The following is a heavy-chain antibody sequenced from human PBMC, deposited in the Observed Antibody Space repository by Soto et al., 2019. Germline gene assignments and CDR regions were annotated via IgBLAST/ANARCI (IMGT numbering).Heavy chain of an antibody. CDR1: GGSVSSGSYY. J-gene: IGHJ4*02. Sequence: QVQLQESGPGLVKPSETLSLTCTVSGGSVSSGSYYWSWIRQPPGKGLEWIGYIYYSGSTNYNPSLKSRVTISVDTSKNQFPLKLSSVTAADTAVYYCAREAAGTYYWGQGTLVTVSS. CDR3: AREAAGTYY. V-gene: IGHV4-61*01. CDR2: IYYSGST. D-gene: IGHD6-13*01.